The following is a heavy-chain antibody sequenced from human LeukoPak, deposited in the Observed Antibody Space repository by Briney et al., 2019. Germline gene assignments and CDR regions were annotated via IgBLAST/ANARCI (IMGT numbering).Heavy chain of an antibody. CDR2: ISSSSSYI. J-gene: IGHJ3*01. CDR3: TRDPNGDYVGAFDG. Sequence: GGSLRLSCAASGFTFSSYSMNWVRQAPGKGLEWVSSISSSSSYIYYADSVKGRFTISRDNAKNSLYLQMNSLRGEDTAVYYCTRDPNGDYVGAFDGWGQGTIVTVPS. D-gene: IGHD4-17*01. CDR1: GFTFSSYS. V-gene: IGHV3-21*04.